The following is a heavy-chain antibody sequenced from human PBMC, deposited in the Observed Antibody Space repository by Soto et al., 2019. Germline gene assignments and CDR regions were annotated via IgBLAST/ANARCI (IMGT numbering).Heavy chain of an antibody. J-gene: IGHJ5*02. CDR2: ISSSSSYI. CDR3: ARDRSYGSGPRWFDP. Sequence: GGSLRLSCAASGFTFSSYSMNWVRQAPGKGLEWVSSISSSSSYIYYADSVKGRFTISRDNAKNSLYLQMNSLRAEDTAVYYCARDRSYGSGPRWFDPWGQGTLVTVSS. CDR1: GFTFSSYS. D-gene: IGHD3-10*01. V-gene: IGHV3-21*01.